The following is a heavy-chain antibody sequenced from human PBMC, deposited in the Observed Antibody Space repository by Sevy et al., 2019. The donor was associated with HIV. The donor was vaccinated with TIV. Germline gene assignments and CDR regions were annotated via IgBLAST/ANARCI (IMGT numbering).Heavy chain of an antibody. J-gene: IGHJ4*02. Sequence: GGSLRLSCVASQFNFDTYAIHWVRQAPGKGLEWVAMIWYDGSSKDYAESVKGRFAISRDNSQNTAFLQMNSLRAEDRDVYYCARNMVHAGAYDSYFNFWGQGSLVTVSS. D-gene: IGHD3-10*01. V-gene: IGHV3-33*01. CDR3: ARNMVHAGAYDSYFNF. CDR2: IWYDGSSK. CDR1: QFNFDTYA.